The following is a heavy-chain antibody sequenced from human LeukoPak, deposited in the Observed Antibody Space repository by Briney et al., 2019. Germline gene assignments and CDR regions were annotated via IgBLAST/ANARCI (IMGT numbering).Heavy chain of an antibody. Sequence: SETLSLTCAVYGGSFSGYYWSWIRQPAGKRLEWIGRIYTSGSTNYNPSLKSRVTMSVDTSKNQFSLKLRSVTAADTAVYYCARDGVYSSSSARYFDLWGRGTLVTVSS. CDR3: ARDGVYSSSSARYFDL. CDR2: IYTSGST. J-gene: IGHJ2*01. V-gene: IGHV4-4*07. CDR1: GGSFSGYY. D-gene: IGHD6-6*01.